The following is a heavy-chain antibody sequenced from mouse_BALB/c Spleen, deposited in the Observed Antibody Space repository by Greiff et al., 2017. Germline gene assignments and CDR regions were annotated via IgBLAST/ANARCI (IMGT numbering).Heavy chain of an antibody. D-gene: IGHD3-2*01. CDR2: ISSGGSYT. Sequence: EVQLVESGGGLVKPGGSLKLSCAASGFTFSSYAMSWVRQTPEKRLEWVATISSGGSYTYYPDSVKGRFTISRDNAKNTLYLQMSSLRSEDTAMYYCARGDSSGYPFAYWGQGTLVTVSA. CDR3: ARGDSSGYPFAY. J-gene: IGHJ3*01. CDR1: GFTFSSYA. V-gene: IGHV5-9-3*01.